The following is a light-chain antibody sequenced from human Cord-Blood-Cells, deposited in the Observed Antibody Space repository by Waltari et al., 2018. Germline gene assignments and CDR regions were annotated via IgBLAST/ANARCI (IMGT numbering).Light chain of an antibody. CDR2: DVS. V-gene: IGLV2-14*03. CDR1: SSAGRGHTY. J-gene: IGLJ3*02. CDR3: SSYTSSSTWV. Sequence: QSALTQPASVSGSPGQSITLPCSGSSSAGRGHTYVSCYHHHPGKAPKLRIYDVSNRPAGVSNRFSGSKSGNTASLTISGLQAEDEADYYCSSYTSSSTWVFGGGTKLTVL.